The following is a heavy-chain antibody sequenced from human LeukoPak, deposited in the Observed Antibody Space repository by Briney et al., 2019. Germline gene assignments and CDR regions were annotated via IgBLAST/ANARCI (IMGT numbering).Heavy chain of an antibody. V-gene: IGHV3-64*01. Sequence: PGGSLRLSCAASGFTFSSYAMHWVRQAPGKGLEYVSAISSNGGSTYYANSVKGRFTISRDNSKNTLYLQMGSLRAEDTAVYYCARAEYCSGGSCSTPFDYWGQGTLVTVSS. CDR1: GFTFSSYA. CDR3: ARAEYCSGGSCSTPFDY. J-gene: IGHJ4*02. CDR2: ISSNGGST. D-gene: IGHD2-15*01.